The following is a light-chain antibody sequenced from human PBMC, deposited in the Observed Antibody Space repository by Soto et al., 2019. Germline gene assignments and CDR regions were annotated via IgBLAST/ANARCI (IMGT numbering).Light chain of an antibody. CDR2: GVS. CDR3: QQYNNWPPLT. V-gene: IGKV3-15*01. Sequence: ERIMTQSPATLSVSPGESATLSCRASQSVSSNLAWYQQKPGQAPRLLIYGVSTRATGIPARFNGSGSETKFTLTISSLQSEDFAVYYCQQYNNWPPLTFGGGTKVDIK. CDR1: QSVSSN. J-gene: IGKJ4*01.